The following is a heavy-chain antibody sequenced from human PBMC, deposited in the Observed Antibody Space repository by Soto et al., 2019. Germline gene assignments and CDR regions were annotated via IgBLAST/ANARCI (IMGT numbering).Heavy chain of an antibody. D-gene: IGHD6-13*01. Sequence: QVQLQESGPGLVRPSETLSLTCTVSGESINGYYWSWIRQPPGKGLEWIGYVYFSGSNNYNPSLKSRVTISVNTSKQQVSLRLSSVTAADTAVYYCARSIATPGTNIDYWGQRTLVTVSS. CDR3: ARSIATPGTNIDY. V-gene: IGHV4-59*01. CDR2: VYFSGSN. CDR1: GESINGYY. J-gene: IGHJ4*02.